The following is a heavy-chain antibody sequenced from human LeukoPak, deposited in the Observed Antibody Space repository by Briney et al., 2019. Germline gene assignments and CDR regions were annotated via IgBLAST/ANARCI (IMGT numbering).Heavy chain of an antibody. Sequence: SETLSLTCTVSGGSISSYYWSWIRQPPGKGLEWIGYIYTSGSTNYNPSLKSRVTMSVDTSKNQFSLKLSSVTAADTAVYYCGTAMVGGYFDYWGRGTLVTVSS. CDR1: GGSISSYY. D-gene: IGHD5-18*01. V-gene: IGHV4-4*09. J-gene: IGHJ4*02. CDR3: GTAMVGGYFDY. CDR2: IYTSGST.